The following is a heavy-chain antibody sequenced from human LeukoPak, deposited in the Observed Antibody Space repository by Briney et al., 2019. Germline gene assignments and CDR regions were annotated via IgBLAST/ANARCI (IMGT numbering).Heavy chain of an antibody. CDR2: IWYDGSNK. CDR3: AKVARGLLWFGELSDPANYFDY. D-gene: IGHD3-10*01. CDR1: GFTFSSYG. V-gene: IGHV3-30*02. J-gene: IGHJ4*02. Sequence: GGSLRLSCAASGFTFSSYGMHWVRQAPGKGLEWVAVIWYDGSNKYYADSVKGRFTISRDNSKNTLYLQMNSLRAEDTAVYYCAKVARGLLWFGELSDPANYFDYWGQGTLVTVSS.